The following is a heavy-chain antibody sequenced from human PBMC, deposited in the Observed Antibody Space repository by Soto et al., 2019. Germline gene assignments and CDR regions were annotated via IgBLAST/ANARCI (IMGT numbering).Heavy chain of an antibody. D-gene: IGHD6-13*01. CDR1: GFTFSNAW. CDR2: IKSKTDGETT. V-gene: IGHV3-15*01. Sequence: PGGSLRLSCAASGFTFSNAWVSWVRQAPGEGLEWVGRIKSKTDGETTDYAAPVKGRFTISRDDSKNTPYLKMNSLKTEDTAVYYCTTSQSIAAAGDYYYYGMDLWGQGTPVTVSS. J-gene: IGHJ6*02. CDR3: TTSQSIAAAGDYYYYGMDL.